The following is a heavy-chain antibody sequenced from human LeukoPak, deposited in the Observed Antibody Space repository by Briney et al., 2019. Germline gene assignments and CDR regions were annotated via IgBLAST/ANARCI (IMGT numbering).Heavy chain of an antibody. Sequence: GGSLRLSCAASGFTFSGSAMHWVRQASGKGLEWVGRIRSKANSYATAYAASVKGRFTISRDDSKNTAYLQMNSLKTEDTGVYYCTRRDYGDILTGPDVWGKGTTVTVSS. CDR3: TRRDYGDILTGPDV. D-gene: IGHD3-9*01. J-gene: IGHJ6*04. CDR2: IRSKANSYAT. CDR1: GFTFSGSA. V-gene: IGHV3-73*01.